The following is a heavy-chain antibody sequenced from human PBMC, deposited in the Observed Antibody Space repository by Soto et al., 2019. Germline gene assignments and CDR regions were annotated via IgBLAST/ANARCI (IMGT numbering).Heavy chain of an antibody. V-gene: IGHV3-9*01. D-gene: IGHD2-15*01. J-gene: IGHJ6*03. Sequence: EVQLVESGGGLVQPGRSLRLSCAASGFTFDDYAMHWVRQAPGKGLEWVSGISWNSGSIGYADSVKGRFTISRDNAKNSLYLQMNSLRAEDTALYYCAKSNDCSGGSCYQNYYYMDVWGKGTTVTVSS. CDR3: AKSNDCSGGSCYQNYYYMDV. CDR1: GFTFDDYA. CDR2: ISWNSGSI.